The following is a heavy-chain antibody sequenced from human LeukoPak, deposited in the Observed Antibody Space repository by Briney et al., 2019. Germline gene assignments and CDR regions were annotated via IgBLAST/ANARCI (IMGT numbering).Heavy chain of an antibody. D-gene: IGHD3-3*01. CDR2: ISGSGYPI. V-gene: IGHV3-48*03. CDR3: ARVRGVEWLLKHLDS. Sequence: QTGGSLRLSCTASGFTFSTYEMNWVRQAPGKGLEWVSYISGSGYPIYYADSVKGRFTISRDNAKNSLYLQMNSLRAEDTAIYYCARVRGVEWLLKHLDSWGQGTLVTVAS. CDR1: GFTFSTYE. J-gene: IGHJ4*02.